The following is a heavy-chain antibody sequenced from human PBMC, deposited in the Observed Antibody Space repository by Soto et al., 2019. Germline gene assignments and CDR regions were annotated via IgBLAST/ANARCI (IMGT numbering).Heavy chain of an antibody. J-gene: IGHJ4*02. V-gene: IGHV4-59*01. CDR1: GGSISSYY. CDR3: ARERVWTTVTTGVPRLFDY. CDR2: IYYSGST. Sequence: SETLSLTCTVSGGSISSYYWSWIRQPPGKGLEWIGYIYYSGSTNYNPSLKSRVTISVDTSKNQFSLKLSSVTAADTAVYYCARERVWTTVTTGVPRLFDYWGQGTLVTVPQ. D-gene: IGHD4-17*01.